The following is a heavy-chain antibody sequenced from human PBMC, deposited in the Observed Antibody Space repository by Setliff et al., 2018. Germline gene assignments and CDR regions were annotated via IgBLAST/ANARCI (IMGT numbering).Heavy chain of an antibody. J-gene: IGHJ6*03. Sequence: GASVKVSCKASGYTFTNYYIHWVRQAPGQGLEWMGRINPNSGGTNYAQKFQGRVTMTRDTSITTAYMDLTSLRSDDTAVYYYAKEGNKYGYSSGSYWDKDVWGKGTTVTVSS. D-gene: IGHD3-10*01. V-gene: IGHV1-2*06. CDR2: INPNSGGT. CDR1: GYTFTNYY. CDR3: AKEGNKYGYSSGSYWDKDV.